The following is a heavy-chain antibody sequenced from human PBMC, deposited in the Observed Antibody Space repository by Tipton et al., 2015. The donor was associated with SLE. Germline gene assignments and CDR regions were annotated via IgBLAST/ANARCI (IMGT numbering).Heavy chain of an antibody. CDR3: ARERGPSGWST. CDR2: IYTSGST. V-gene: IGHV4-61*09. J-gene: IGHJ5*02. D-gene: IGHD6-19*01. CDR1: GSSISSGDYY. Sequence: TLSLTCTVSGSSISSGDYYWSWIRQPAGKGLEWIGYIYTSGSTNYNPSLKSRVTISVDTSKNQFSLKLSSVTAADTAVYYCARERGPSGWSTWGQGTLVTVSS.